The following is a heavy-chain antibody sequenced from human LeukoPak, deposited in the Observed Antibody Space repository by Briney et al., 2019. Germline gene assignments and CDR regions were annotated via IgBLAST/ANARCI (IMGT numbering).Heavy chain of an antibody. J-gene: IGHJ4*02. V-gene: IGHV3-48*03. CDR2: ISSGGYTA. CDR1: GFTFSDYE. D-gene: IGHD5-12*01. Sequence: GGSLRLSCAASGFTFSDYEMNWVRQAPERGLEWLSYISSGGYTADYADSVKGRFTISRDNAKNSVYLQMHSLRAEDTGLYYCARSKRDIVATIGYWGQGTLVAVSS. CDR3: ARSKRDIVATIGY.